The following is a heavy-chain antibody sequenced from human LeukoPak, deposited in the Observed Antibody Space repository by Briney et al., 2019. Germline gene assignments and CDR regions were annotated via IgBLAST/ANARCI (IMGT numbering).Heavy chain of an antibody. CDR2: ISYDGSNK. V-gene: IGHV3-30*18. J-gene: IGHJ4*02. D-gene: IGHD6-13*01. CDR3: AKDVGAADPYYFDY. CDR1: GFTFSSYG. Sequence: GGSLRLSCAASGFTFSSYGMHWVRQAPGKGLEWVAVISYDGSNKYYADSVKGRFTISRDNSKNTLYLQMNSLRAEDTAVYYCAKDVGAADPYYFDYWGQGTLVTVSS.